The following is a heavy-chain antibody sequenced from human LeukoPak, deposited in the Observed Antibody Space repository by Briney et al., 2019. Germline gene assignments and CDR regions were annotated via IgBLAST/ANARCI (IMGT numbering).Heavy chain of an antibody. D-gene: IGHD2-2*01. V-gene: IGHV1-58*02. Sequence: SVKVSCKASGFTFTSSAMQWVRQARGQRLGWIGWIVVSSGNTNYAQKFQERVTITRDMSTSTAYMELSSLRSEDTAVYYCAALGSVVQGNYWGQGTLVTVSS. CDR3: AALGSVVQGNY. CDR2: IVVSSGNT. CDR1: GFTFTSSA. J-gene: IGHJ4*02.